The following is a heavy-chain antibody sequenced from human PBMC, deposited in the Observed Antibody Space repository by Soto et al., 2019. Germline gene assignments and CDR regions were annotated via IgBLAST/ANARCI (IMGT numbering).Heavy chain of an antibody. CDR3: AHRRGGYNWDDGYFDS. V-gene: IGHV2-5*02. CDR2: TYWDDDN. D-gene: IGHD1-20*01. Sequence: QITLKESGPTLVKPTQTLTLTCTFSGFSISTSGVGVGWIRQPPGKALEWLAFTYWDDDNRYNPSLKSRLTVAKDTSKTLVVLLMTSMDPVDTATYYCAHRRGGYNWDDGYFDSWGQGTLVTVSS. CDR1: GFSISTSGVG. J-gene: IGHJ4*02.